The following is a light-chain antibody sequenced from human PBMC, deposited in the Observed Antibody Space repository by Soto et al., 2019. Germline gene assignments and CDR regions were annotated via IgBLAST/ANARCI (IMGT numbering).Light chain of an antibody. CDR1: QAISGW. CDR2: AAS. CDR3: PQANSFPFT. Sequence: DIQMTQSPSSVSASVGDRVTITCRASQAISGWLAWYQQKPGKAPNLLIYAASHLHSGVPSRFSGSGSGTDFTLTISSLQPEDFATYYCPQANSFPFTFGPGTKVDIK. V-gene: IGKV1-12*01. J-gene: IGKJ3*01.